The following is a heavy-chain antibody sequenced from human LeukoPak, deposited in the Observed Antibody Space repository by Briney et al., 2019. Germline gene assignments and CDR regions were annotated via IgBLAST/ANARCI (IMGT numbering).Heavy chain of an antibody. CDR2: IYYSGST. J-gene: IGHJ6*02. Sequence: SETLSLTCTVSGGSISSGGYYWSWIRQPPGKGLEWIGYIYYSGSTYYNPSLKSRVTISVDTSKNQFSLKLSSGTAADTAVYYCARVASSEYYYYYYGMDVWGQGTTVTVSS. CDR1: GGSISSGGYY. CDR3: ARVASSEYYYYYYGMDV. D-gene: IGHD2-15*01. V-gene: IGHV4-31*03.